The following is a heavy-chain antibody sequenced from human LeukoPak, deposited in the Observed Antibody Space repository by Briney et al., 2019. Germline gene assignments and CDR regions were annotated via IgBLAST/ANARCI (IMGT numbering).Heavy chain of an antibody. J-gene: IGHJ4*02. CDR2: FDPEDGET. Sequence: ASVKVSCKVSGYTLTELSMHWVRQAPGKGLEWMGGFDPEDGETIYAKKFQGRVTMTEDTCTDTAYMELSRLRSEDTAVYYCATQIAAAGEFDYWGQGTLVTVSS. CDR1: GYTLTELS. CDR3: ATQIAAAGEFDY. D-gene: IGHD6-13*01. V-gene: IGHV1-24*01.